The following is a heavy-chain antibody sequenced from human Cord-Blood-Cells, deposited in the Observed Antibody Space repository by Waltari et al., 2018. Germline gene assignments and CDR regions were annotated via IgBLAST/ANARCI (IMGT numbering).Heavy chain of an antibody. CDR1: GGSISSSSYY. Sequence: QLQLQESCPGLVKPSETLSLTCTVSGGSISSSSYYWGWIRQPPGKGLEWIGSIYYSGSTYYSPSLKSRVTISVDTSKNQFSLKLSSVTAADTAVYYCARQGVTMVRRTFDPWGQGTLVTVSS. V-gene: IGHV4-39*01. CDR3: ARQGVTMVRRTFDP. J-gene: IGHJ5*02. D-gene: IGHD3-10*01. CDR2: IYYSGST.